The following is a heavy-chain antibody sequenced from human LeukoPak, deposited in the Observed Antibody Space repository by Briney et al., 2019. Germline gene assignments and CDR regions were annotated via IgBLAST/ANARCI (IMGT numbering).Heavy chain of an antibody. J-gene: IGHJ4*02. Sequence: PSETLSLTCAVYGGSFSGYYWSWIRQPPGKGLEWIGEINHSGSTNYNPSLKSRVTISVDTSKNQFSLKLSSVTAADTAMYYCARLRRVGATPFDYWGQGTLVTVSS. V-gene: IGHV4-34*01. CDR1: GGSFSGYY. D-gene: IGHD1-26*01. CDR2: INHSGST. CDR3: ARLRRVGATPFDY.